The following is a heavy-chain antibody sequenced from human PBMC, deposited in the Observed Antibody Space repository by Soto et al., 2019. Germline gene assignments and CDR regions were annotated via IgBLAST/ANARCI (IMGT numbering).Heavy chain of an antibody. CDR1: GFTFSSYA. J-gene: IGHJ4*02. V-gene: IGHV3-23*01. D-gene: IGHD3-3*01. CDR3: AKTGYDFWSGYFAYYFDY. CDR2: ISGSGGST. Sequence: EVQLLESGGGLVQPGGSLRLSCAASGFTFSSYAMSWVRQAPGKGLEWVSAISGSGGSTYYADSVKGRFTISRDNSKNTLYLQMNSLRAEDTAVYYCAKTGYDFWSGYFAYYFDYWGQGTLVTVSP.